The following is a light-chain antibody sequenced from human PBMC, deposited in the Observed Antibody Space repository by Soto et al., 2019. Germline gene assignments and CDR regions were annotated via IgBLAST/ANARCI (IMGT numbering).Light chain of an antibody. J-gene: IGLJ1*01. Sequence: QSALTQPASVSGSPGQSITISCTGTSSDVGSYDAVSWYQHHPGKVPKLMIYEVNKRPSGVSYRFSGSNSGNTASLTISGLQAEDEADYYCCSYAGTSYVFGSGTKVTVL. CDR1: SSDVGSYDA. V-gene: IGLV2-23*02. CDR2: EVN. CDR3: CSYAGTSYV.